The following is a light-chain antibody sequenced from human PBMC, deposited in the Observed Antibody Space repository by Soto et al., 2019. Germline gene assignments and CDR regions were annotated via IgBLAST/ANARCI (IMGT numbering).Light chain of an antibody. V-gene: IGKV3-11*01. J-gene: IGKJ1*01. CDR3: QQRSNWLPT. CDR2: AAS. CDR1: QSVNSY. Sequence: EIVLTQSPATLSSSPGERATISCRASQSVNSYLAWYQQKPGKAPRLLIYAASNRATGIPARFSGSGSGTVFILTISSLQPDDVAVYYCQQRSNWLPTFGKGTKVEIK.